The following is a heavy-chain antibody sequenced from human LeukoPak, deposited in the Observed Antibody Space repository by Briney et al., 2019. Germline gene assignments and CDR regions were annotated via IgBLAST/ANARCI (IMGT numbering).Heavy chain of an antibody. J-gene: IGHJ4*02. Sequence: SVKVSCTASGGTFSSYAISWVRQAPGQGLEWMGGIIPIFGTANYAQKFQGRVTITADESTSTAYMELSSLRSEDTAAYYCARDRGGRIAARPFDYWGQGTLVTVSS. CDR1: GGTFSSYA. D-gene: IGHD6-6*01. V-gene: IGHV1-69*13. CDR2: IIPIFGTA. CDR3: ARDRGGRIAARPFDY.